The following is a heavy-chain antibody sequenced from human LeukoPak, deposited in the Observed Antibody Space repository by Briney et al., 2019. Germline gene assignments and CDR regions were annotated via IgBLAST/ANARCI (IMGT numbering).Heavy chain of an antibody. CDR2: ISGSGGST. V-gene: IGHV3-23*01. CDR1: GFTFSSYA. D-gene: IGHD3-22*01. J-gene: IGHJ4*02. CDR3: AKSTNYYDSSGLDY. Sequence: GGSLRLSCAASGFTFSSYAMSWVRQAPGKGLEWVSAISGSGGSTYYADSVKGRFTIPRDNSKNTLYLQMNSLRAEDTAVYYCAKSTNYYDSSGLDYWGQGTLVTVSS.